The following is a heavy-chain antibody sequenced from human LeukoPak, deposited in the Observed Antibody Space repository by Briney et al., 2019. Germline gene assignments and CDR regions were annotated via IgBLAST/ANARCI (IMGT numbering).Heavy chain of an antibody. D-gene: IGHD3-10*01. CDR1: GFTFSSYG. J-gene: IGHJ6*03. Sequence: PGGSLRLSCAASGFTFSSYGMHWVRQAPGKGLEWVAVISDDGSNKYYAEKGRFTTSRDNSKNTLYLQMNSLRAEDTAVYYCAKGGRYGSGSYDRYYYYYYMDVWGKGTTVTVSS. CDR2: ISDDGSNK. V-gene: IGHV3-30*18. CDR3: AKGGRYGSGSYDRYYYYYYMDV.